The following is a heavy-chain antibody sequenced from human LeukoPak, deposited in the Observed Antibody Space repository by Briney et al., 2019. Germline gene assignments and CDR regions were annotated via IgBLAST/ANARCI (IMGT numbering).Heavy chain of an antibody. V-gene: IGHV3-23*01. CDR1: GFSFTNYA. D-gene: IGHD2-2*01. Sequence: PGGSLRLSCAASGFSFTNYAMSWVRQAPARGPEWLSSMKGGGETFYADSVKGRFTISRDNSKNTLYLQMNSLRAEDTAVYYCAKEDCSSTSCYAGIDYWGQGTLVTVSS. J-gene: IGHJ4*02. CDR3: AKEDCSSTSCYAGIDY. CDR2: MKGGGET.